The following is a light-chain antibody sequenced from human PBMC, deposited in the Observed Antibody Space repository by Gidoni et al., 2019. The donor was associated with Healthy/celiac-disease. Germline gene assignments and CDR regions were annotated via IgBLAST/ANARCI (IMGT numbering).Light chain of an antibody. V-gene: IGKV1-8*01. CDR2: AAS. CDR1: QGISSY. J-gene: IGKJ1*01. Sequence: ATRMPLSPPSFSASTGDRVTITCRASQGISSYLSWYQQKPGKAPKLLIYAASTLQSGVPSRFSGSGSGTDFTLTISCLQSEDFATYYCQQYYSYPLTFGQGTKVEIK. CDR3: QQYYSYPLT.